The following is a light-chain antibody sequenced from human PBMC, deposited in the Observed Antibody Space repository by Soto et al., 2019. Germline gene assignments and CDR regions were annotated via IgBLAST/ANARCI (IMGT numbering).Light chain of an antibody. CDR2: AAS. Sequence: DVQMTQSPSSLSASVGDRLTITCQASQDITNYLNWYQQKPGKAPKLLIYAASNLETGVPSRFSGSGSETDFTFTISSLQPEDVATYYCQQYANLPPTFGGGTKVETK. V-gene: IGKV1-33*01. J-gene: IGKJ4*01. CDR1: QDITNY. CDR3: QQYANLPPT.